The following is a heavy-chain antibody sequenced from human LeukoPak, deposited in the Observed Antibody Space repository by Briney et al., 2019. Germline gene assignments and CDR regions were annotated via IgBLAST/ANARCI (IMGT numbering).Heavy chain of an antibody. Sequence: GGSLRLSCAASGITFSSFGMHWVRQAPGKGLEWVAVIWDSGSNKYYADSVKGRFTISRDNSKNTLFLQMNSLRSEDTAVYYCAKSVTMFGVAHMDVWGKGTTVTVSS. CDR2: IWDSGSNK. CDR1: GITFSSFG. V-gene: IGHV3-30*02. CDR3: AKSVTMFGVAHMDV. J-gene: IGHJ6*03. D-gene: IGHD3-3*01.